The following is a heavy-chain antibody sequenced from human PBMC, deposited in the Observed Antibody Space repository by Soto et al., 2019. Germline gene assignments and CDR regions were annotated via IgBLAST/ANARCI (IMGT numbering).Heavy chain of an antibody. V-gene: IGHV1-69*02. D-gene: IGHD3-16*01. Sequence: QVQLVQSGAEVKKPGSSVKVSCKASGGTFSSYTISWVRQAPGQGLEWMGRIIPILGIANYAQKFQGRVTITADKSTSTAYMELSSLRSEDTAVYYCAWGWGNYYYYGMDVLGQGTTVTVSS. CDR3: AWGWGNYYYYGMDV. CDR2: IIPILGIA. CDR1: GGTFSSYT. J-gene: IGHJ6*02.